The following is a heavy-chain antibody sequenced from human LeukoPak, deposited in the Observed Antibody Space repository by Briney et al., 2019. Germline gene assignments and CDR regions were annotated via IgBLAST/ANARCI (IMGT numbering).Heavy chain of an antibody. CDR1: GFTFDDYG. CDR3: ARVFSGYYYYYYMDV. J-gene: IGHJ6*03. Sequence: PGGSLRLSCAASGFTFDDYGMSWVRQAPGKGLEWVSGINWNGGSTGYADSVKGRFTISRDNAKNSLYLQMNSLRAEDTALYYCARVFSGYYYYYYMDVWGKGTTVTVSS. CDR2: INWNGGST. V-gene: IGHV3-20*04. D-gene: IGHD3-10*01.